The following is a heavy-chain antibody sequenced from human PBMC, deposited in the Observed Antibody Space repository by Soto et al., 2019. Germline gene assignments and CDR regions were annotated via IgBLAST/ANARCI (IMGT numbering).Heavy chain of an antibody. CDR3: ERVGAVTIFYYYYYYMDV. CDR1: GLSFSGYY. D-gene: IGHD4-4*01. Sequence: SDTLSLTCAVYGLSFSGYYWSWIRKPTGKGLEWIGEINHSGSTNYNPSLKSRVTISVDTSKNQFSLKLSSVTAADAAVYYCERVGAVTIFYYYYYYMDVWGKGTTVT. J-gene: IGHJ6*03. CDR2: INHSGST. V-gene: IGHV4-34*01.